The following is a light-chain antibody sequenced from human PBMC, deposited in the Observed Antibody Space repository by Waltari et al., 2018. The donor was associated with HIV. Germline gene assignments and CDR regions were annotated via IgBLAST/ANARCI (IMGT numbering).Light chain of an antibody. J-gene: IGLJ2*01. CDR1: SSHIGSNY. V-gene: IGLV1-47*01. Sequence: QSVLTQSPSASGTPGQRVTISCSGSSSHIGSNYVYWYQQLPGTAPQLLLYRNNQRPSGVPDRFSGSKSGTSASLAISGLRSEDEAHYYCATWTDSLSGVVFGGGTKLRVL. CDR2: RNN. CDR3: ATWTDSLSGVV.